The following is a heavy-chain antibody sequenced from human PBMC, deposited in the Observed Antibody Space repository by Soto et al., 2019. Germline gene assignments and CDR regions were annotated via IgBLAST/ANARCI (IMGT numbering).Heavy chain of an antibody. CDR2: IKQDGSEK. CDR1: GFTFSSYW. V-gene: IGHV3-7*01. CDR3: ARVRKYCSGGSCYLVDYFDY. Sequence: GGSLRLSCAASGFTFSSYWMSWFRQAPGKGLEWVANIKQDGSEKYYVDSVKGRFTISRDNAKNSLYLQMNSLRAEDTAVYYCARVRKYCSGGSCYLVDYFDYWGQGTLVTVSS. J-gene: IGHJ4*02. D-gene: IGHD2-15*01.